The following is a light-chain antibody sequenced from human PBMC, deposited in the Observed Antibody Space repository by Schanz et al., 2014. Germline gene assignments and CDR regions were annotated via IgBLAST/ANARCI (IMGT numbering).Light chain of an antibody. J-gene: IGKJ1*01. CDR2: GAS. CDR1: QSVSSID. CDR3: QHYGTSVWT. Sequence: EIVLTQSPGALSLSPGDRATLSCRASQSVSSIDLAWYQQKPGQAPRLLIYGASRRATGIPDRFSGSASGADFTLTISRLEPDDFAVYHCQHYGTSVWTFGQGTKVEIK. V-gene: IGKV3-20*01.